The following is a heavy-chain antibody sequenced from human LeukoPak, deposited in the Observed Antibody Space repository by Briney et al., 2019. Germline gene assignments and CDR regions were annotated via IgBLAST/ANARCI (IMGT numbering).Heavy chain of an antibody. V-gene: IGHV4-30-4*08. J-gene: IGHJ5*02. D-gene: IGHD2-2*01. CDR3: ARAVVVPAAQKYNWFDP. CDR1: GGSISSGDYY. Sequence: SETLSLTCTVSGGSISSGDYYWSWIRQPPGKGLEWLGYIYYSGSTYYNPSLKSRVTISVDTSKNQFSLKLSSVTAADTAVYYCARAVVVPAAQKYNWFDPWGQGTLVTVSS. CDR2: IYYSGST.